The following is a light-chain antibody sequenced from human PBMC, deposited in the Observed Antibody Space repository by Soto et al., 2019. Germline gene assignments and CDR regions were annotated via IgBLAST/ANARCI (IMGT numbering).Light chain of an antibody. J-gene: IGKJ4*01. Sequence: IVMTQSPATLSVSQGERATLSCRASESVSSNLAWYQQKPGQDPRLLIYSASARATGIPTRFSGSGSGIEFTHSSSSLKSEDFAVYSCQQYDKWPLTFGGGTKVVIK. V-gene: IGKV3-15*01. CDR1: ESVSSN. CDR2: SAS. CDR3: QQYDKWPLT.